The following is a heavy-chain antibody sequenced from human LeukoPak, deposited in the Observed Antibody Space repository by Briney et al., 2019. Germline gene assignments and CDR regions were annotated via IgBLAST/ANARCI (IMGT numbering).Heavy chain of an antibody. Sequence: GGSLRLSCTASGFTFSNFVMAWVRQAPGKGLEWVSSISDTGGDTYYADSVKGRVTVSRDNSKNTLYLQMNSLRAEDTAVFYCAKRVSYSDSAAYFDYWGQGTLVTVSS. CDR1: GFTFSNFV. J-gene: IGHJ4*02. CDR2: ISDTGGDT. V-gene: IGHV3-23*01. D-gene: IGHD6-13*01. CDR3: AKRVSYSDSAAYFDY.